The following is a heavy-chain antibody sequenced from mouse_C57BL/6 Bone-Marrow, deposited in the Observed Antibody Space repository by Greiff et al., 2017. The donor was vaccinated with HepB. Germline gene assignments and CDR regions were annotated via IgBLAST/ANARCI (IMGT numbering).Heavy chain of an antibody. CDR2: INPSSGYT. Sequence: QVQLQQSGAELARPGASVKMSCKASGYTFTSYTMHWVKQRPGQGLEWIGYINPSSGYTKYNQKFKDKATLTADKSSSTAYIQLSSLTSEDSAVYYCARHGSSPLDYWGQGTTLTVSS. CDR3: ARHGSSPLDY. D-gene: IGHD1-1*01. CDR1: GYTFTSYT. J-gene: IGHJ2*01. V-gene: IGHV1-4*01.